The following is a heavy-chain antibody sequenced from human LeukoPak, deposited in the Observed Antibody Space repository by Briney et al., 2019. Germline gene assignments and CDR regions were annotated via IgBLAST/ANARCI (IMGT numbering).Heavy chain of an antibody. J-gene: IGHJ6*03. Sequence: ASVKVSCKASGYTFTSYAMNWVRQAPGQGLEWMGWISPNTGNPTYAQGFTGRFVFSLDTSVSTAYLQISSLKAEDTAVYYCARKSVAATPRDIVYQYSYMDVWGKGTTVTVSS. CDR2: ISPNTGNP. V-gene: IGHV7-4-1*02. CDR3: ARKSVAATPRDIVYQYSYMDV. D-gene: IGHD2-15*01. CDR1: GYTFTSYA.